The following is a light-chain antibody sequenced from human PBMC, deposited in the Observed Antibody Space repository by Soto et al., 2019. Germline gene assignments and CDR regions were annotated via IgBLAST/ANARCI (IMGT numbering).Light chain of an antibody. V-gene: IGLV2-14*01. J-gene: IGLJ1*01. CDR3: SSYTSTSTPYV. CDR2: DVS. CDR1: SSDVGGYNY. Sequence: QSVLTQPASVSGSPGQSITISCPGTSSDVGGYNYVSWYQQHPGKAPKVMIYDVSNRPSGVSNRFSGSKSGNTASLTISGLQAEDEADYYCSSYTSTSTPYVFGTGTKVTVL.